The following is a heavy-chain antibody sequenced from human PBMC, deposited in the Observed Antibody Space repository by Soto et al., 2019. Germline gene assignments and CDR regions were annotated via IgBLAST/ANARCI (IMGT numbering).Heavy chain of an antibody. CDR3: ARQHYYDSSGYYTWN. V-gene: IGHV4-59*04. J-gene: IGHJ4*02. Sequence: SETLSLTCTVSGGSISSYYWSWIRQPPGKGLEWIATVHYSGSTYYTPSLKNRVTISADTSNNQSSLRLNSVTAADTAVYYCARQHYYDSSGYYTWNWGQGTLVTVSS. CDR1: GGSISSYY. CDR2: VHYSGST. D-gene: IGHD3-22*01.